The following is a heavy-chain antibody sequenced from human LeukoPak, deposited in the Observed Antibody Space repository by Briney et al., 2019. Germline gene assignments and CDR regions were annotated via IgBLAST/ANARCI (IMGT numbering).Heavy chain of an antibody. CDR3: ATDPVGYCSGNGCNSVDY. J-gene: IGHJ4*02. Sequence: GASVKVSCKVSGYTLTELSMHWVRRAPGKGLEWMGGFDPEDGETVYAQKFQGRLTMTEDTSTDTAYVELSSLRSNDTAVYYCATDPVGYCSGNGCNSVDYWGQGTLVTVSS. CDR2: FDPEDGET. V-gene: IGHV1-24*01. CDR1: GYTLTELS. D-gene: IGHD2-15*01.